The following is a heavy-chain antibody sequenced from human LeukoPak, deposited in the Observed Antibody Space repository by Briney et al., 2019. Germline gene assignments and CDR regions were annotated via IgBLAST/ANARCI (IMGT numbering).Heavy chain of an antibody. CDR3: ASIMSIAARRGAFDI. Sequence: ASVKVSCKASGYTFTSYGISWVRQAPGQGLEWMGWISAYNGNTNYAQKLQGRVTMTTDTSTSTAYMELRSLRSDDTAVYYCASIMSIAARRGAFDIWGQGTMVTASS. D-gene: IGHD6-6*01. V-gene: IGHV1-18*01. J-gene: IGHJ3*02. CDR2: ISAYNGNT. CDR1: GYTFTSYG.